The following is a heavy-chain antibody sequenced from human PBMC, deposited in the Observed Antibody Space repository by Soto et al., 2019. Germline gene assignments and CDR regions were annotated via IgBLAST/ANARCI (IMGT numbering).Heavy chain of an antibody. Sequence: GASVKVSCKASGDTFTSYYMHWVRQAPGQGLEWMGIINPSGDTSYAQKFQGRVTMTRDTSTSTVYMELSSLRSEDTAVYYCAIDPFGGGDSDWFDPWGQEPWSPSPQ. D-gene: IGHD2-21*02. V-gene: IGHV1-46*01. CDR3: AIDPFGGGDSDWFDP. CDR1: GDTFTSYY. CDR2: INPSGDT. J-gene: IGHJ5*02.